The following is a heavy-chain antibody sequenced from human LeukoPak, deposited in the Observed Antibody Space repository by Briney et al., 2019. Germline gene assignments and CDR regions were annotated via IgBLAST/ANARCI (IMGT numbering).Heavy chain of an antibody. CDR2: INPSGGST. CDR3: ARGRPQVTMVRGVKRITTTAFDY. Sequence: ASVKVSCKASGYTFTSYYMHWVRQAPGQGLEWMGIINPSGGSTSYAQKFQGRVTMTRDTSTSTVYMELSSLRSEDTAVYYCARGRPQVTMVRGVKRITTTAFDYWGQGTLVTVSS. J-gene: IGHJ4*02. V-gene: IGHV1-46*01. D-gene: IGHD3-10*01. CDR1: GYTFTSYY.